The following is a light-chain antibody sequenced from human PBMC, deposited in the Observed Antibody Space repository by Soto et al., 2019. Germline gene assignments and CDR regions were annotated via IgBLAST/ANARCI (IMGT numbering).Light chain of an antibody. V-gene: IGKV3-15*01. CDR3: QQYNNWPPGT. CDR2: GAS. Sequence: EVVLTQSPATLSVSPGEQATLSCRASQSLNSKLAWYQQKPGQAPRLLIYGASTRATGIPARFSGSQSGREFTLTISSLQPEDFAVYYCQQYNNWPPGTFGQGTKLEIK. CDR1: QSLNSK. J-gene: IGKJ2*01.